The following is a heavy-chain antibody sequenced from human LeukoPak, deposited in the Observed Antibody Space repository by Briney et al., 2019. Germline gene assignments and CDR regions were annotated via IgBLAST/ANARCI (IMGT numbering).Heavy chain of an antibody. J-gene: IGHJ5*02. D-gene: IGHD3-16*02. CDR3: ARALITFGGVIGHNWFDP. Sequence: SETLSLTCTVSGYSISSGYYWGWIRQPPGKGLEWIGSIYHSGSTYYNPSLKSRVTISVDTSKNQFSLKLSSVTAADTAVYYCARALITFGGVIGHNWFDPWGQGTLVTVSS. CDR2: IYHSGST. V-gene: IGHV4-38-2*02. CDR1: GYSISSGYY.